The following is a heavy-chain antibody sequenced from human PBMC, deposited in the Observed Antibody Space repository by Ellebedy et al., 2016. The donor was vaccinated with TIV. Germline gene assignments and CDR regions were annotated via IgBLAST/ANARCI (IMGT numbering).Heavy chain of an antibody. CDR1: GGTFSSYA. CDR3: ARAGEGYTSEYFQH. V-gene: IGHV1-69*13. CDR2: IIPIFGTA. D-gene: IGHD1-1*01. Sequence: SVKVSCXASGGTFSSYAISWVRQAPGQGLEWMGGIIPIFGTANYAQKFQDRVTITADESTSTAYMELSSLRSEDTAVYYCARAGEGYTSEYFQHWGQGTLVTVSS. J-gene: IGHJ1*01.